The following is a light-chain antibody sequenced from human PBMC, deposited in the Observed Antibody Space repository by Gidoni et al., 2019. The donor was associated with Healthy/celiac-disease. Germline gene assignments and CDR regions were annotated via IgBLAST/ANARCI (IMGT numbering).Light chain of an antibody. CDR3: QSYDSSLSGYV. Sequence: QSVLTQPPSVSVAPGQRVTISCPGSSSNIGAGYDVHWYQQLPGTAPKRLIYGNSNRPSGVPDRFSGAKSGTSASLAITVIQAEDEADYYCQSYDSSLSGYVFGTGTKVTVL. J-gene: IGLJ1*01. CDR1: SSNIGAGYD. V-gene: IGLV1-40*01. CDR2: GNS.